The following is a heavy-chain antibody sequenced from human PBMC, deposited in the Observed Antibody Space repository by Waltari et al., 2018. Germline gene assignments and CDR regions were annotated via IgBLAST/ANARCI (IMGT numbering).Heavy chain of an antibody. CDR3: AREVVPAATIVVNWFDP. D-gene: IGHD2-2*01. CDR2: INTNTWNP. Sequence: QVQLVQSGSELKKPGASVKVSCKASGYTFTNYAINWLRQAPGQGLELMGWINTNTWNPTYVQGFTGRFVSSLDTSVSTAYLQINSLKADDTAVYYCAREVVPAATIVVNWFDPWGQGTLVTVSS. CDR1: GYTFTNYA. J-gene: IGHJ5*02. V-gene: IGHV7-4-1*02.